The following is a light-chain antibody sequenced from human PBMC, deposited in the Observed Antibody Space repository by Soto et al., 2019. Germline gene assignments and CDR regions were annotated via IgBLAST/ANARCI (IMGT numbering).Light chain of an antibody. CDR1: QSVSNF. CDR3: QQRSDWFT. V-gene: IGKV3-11*01. Sequence: EIVLTRSPATLSLSPGERATLSCRASQSVSNFLAWYQQKPGQAPRPLIYDASNRATGIPVRFSGSGSGTDFTLTISSLEPEDFGLYYCQQRSDWFTFGQGTRLEIK. J-gene: IGKJ5*01. CDR2: DAS.